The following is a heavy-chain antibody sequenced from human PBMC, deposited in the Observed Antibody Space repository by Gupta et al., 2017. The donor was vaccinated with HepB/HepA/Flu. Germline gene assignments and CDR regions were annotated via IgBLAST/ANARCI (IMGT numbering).Heavy chain of an antibody. CDR3: ARGRGTDY. CDR2: ISYDGSNK. Sequence: QVQLVESGGGVVQPGRSLRLSCAASGFTFSSYAMHWVRQAPGKGLEWVAVISYDGSNKYYADSVKGRFNISRDNSKNTLYLQMNSLRAEDTAVYYCARGRGTDYWGQGTLVTVSS. J-gene: IGHJ4*02. V-gene: IGHV3-30-3*01. CDR1: GFTFSSYA.